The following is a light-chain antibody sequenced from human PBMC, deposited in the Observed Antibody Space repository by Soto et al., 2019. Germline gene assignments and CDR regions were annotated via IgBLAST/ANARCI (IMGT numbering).Light chain of an antibody. CDR2: GDN. J-gene: IGLJ1*01. CDR1: SGSVASNY. V-gene: IGLV6-57*02. CDR3: QSYDRSSLYV. Sequence: NFMLTQPHSVSESPGKTVTISCTGSSGSVASNYVHWYQRRPGSAPTIVIYGDNQRPSGVPDRFSGSIDSSSNSASLTISRLKTEDEADYFCQSYDRSSLYVFGTGTKHTVL.